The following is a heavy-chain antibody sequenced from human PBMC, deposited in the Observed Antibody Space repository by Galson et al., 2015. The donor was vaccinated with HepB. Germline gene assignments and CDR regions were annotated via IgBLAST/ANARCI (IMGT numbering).Heavy chain of an antibody. CDR1: GYTFTSYG. Sequence: SVKVSCKASGYTFTSYGISWVRQAPGQGLEWMGWISAYNGNTNYAQKLQGRVTMTTDTSTSTAYMELRSLRSDDTAVYYCARDSASGRPPDYYYGMDVWGQGTTVTVSS. CDR2: ISAYNGNT. V-gene: IGHV1-18*04. CDR3: ARDSASGRPPDYYYGMDV. J-gene: IGHJ6*02. D-gene: IGHD6-19*01.